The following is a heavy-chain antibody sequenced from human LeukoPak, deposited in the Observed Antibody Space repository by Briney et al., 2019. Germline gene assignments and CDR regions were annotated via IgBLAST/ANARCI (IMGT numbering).Heavy chain of an antibody. CDR1: GFTFSSYS. Sequence: PGGSLRFSCAASGFTFSSYSMNWVRQAPGKGLEWVSSISSSSSYIYYADSVKGRFTISRDNAKNSLYLHMNSLRAEDTAVFYCATDLNLGVAGWYKAFDIWGQGTMVTVSS. V-gene: IGHV3-21*01. CDR3: ATDLNLGVAGWYKAFDI. J-gene: IGHJ3*02. D-gene: IGHD6-19*01. CDR2: ISSSSSYI.